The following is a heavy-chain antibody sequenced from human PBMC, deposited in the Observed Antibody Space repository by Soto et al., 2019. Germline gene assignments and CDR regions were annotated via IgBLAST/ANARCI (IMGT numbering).Heavy chain of an antibody. CDR3: AKEISSMWFPLDS. V-gene: IGHV3-23*01. CDR2: ISAGST. D-gene: IGHD3-3*02. J-gene: IGHJ4*02. CDR1: GFTFNNYA. Sequence: GGSLRLSCAASGFTFNNYAMSWVRQAPGKGLEWVSSISAGSTYYADSVKGRFIISRDTSKNTLYLQMNSLGAEDTAVYYCAKEISSMWFPLDSWGQGTLVTVSS.